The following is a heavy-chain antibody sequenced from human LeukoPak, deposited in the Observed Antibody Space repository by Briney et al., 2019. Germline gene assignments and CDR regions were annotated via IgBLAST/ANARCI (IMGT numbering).Heavy chain of an antibody. Sequence: TSETLSLTCTVSGGSISSYYWGWIRQPAGKGLEWIGRIYTSGSTNYNPSLQSRVTMSVDTSKNQFSLKLSSVTAADTAVYYCARVTTIFGDGGWFDPWGQGTLVTVSS. CDR3: ARVTTIFGDGGWFDP. V-gene: IGHV4-4*07. CDR1: GGSISSYY. CDR2: IYTSGST. J-gene: IGHJ5*02. D-gene: IGHD3-3*01.